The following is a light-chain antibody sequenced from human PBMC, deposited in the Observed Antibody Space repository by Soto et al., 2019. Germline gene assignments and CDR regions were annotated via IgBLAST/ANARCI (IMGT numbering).Light chain of an antibody. V-gene: IGLV2-14*01. CDR1: SSDVAFYNH. J-gene: IGLJ1*01. Sequence: QSALTQPASVSGSPGQSITISCTGTSSDVAFYNHVSWYQQHPGKAPKLLIYEVNNRPSGVSHRFSGSKSGNTASLTISGLQAGDEADYYCSSFASTHTYVFGTGTKVTVL. CDR3: SSFASTHTYV. CDR2: EVN.